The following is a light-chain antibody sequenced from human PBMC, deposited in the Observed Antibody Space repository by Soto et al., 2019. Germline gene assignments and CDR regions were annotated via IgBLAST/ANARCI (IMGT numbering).Light chain of an antibody. CDR1: HNVGYD. V-gene: IGKV3-11*01. CDR3: KQHNGWPLT. J-gene: IGKJ4*01. Sequence: EVVLTQSPATLSLSPGERAILSCRASHNVGYDLAWYQQRPGQAPRLLISDAFNRATGIPARFSGSGSGTDFTPTISTLEPEDFAVYYCKQHNGWPLTFGGGTKGEI. CDR2: DAF.